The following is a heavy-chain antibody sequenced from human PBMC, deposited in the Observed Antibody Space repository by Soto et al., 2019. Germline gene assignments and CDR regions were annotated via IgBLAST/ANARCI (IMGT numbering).Heavy chain of an antibody. V-gene: IGHV4-30-4*01. J-gene: IGHJ4*02. D-gene: IGHD5-18*01. CDR3: ARLGPVDTAMAIDY. CDR1: GGSISSGDYY. Sequence: SETLSLTCTVSGGSISSGDYYWSWIRQPPGKGLEWIGYIYYSGSTYYNPSLKSRVTISVDTSKNQFSLKLSSVTAADTAVYYCARLGPVDTAMAIDYWGQGTLVTVSS. CDR2: IYYSGST.